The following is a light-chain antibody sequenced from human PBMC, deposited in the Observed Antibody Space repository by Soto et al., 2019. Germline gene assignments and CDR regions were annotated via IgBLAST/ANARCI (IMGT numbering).Light chain of an antibody. Sequence: EVVLTQSPGTLSLSPGERATLSCRASQSVSSGYLAWYQQRPGQPPRVLIYDSSSRATGIPDRFSGSGSGTDFPLTISSLEPEDFAVYYCQQYGSSPPVTFGPGTKVDIK. CDR3: QQYGSSPPVT. J-gene: IGKJ3*01. V-gene: IGKV3-20*01. CDR2: DSS. CDR1: QSVSSGY.